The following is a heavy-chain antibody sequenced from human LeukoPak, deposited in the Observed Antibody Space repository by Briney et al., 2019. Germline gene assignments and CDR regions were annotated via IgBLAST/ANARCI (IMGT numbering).Heavy chain of an antibody. D-gene: IGHD5-12*01. Sequence: SETLSLTCAVYGGSFSGYYWSWIRQPPGKGLEWIGEISHSGSTNYNPSLKSRVAISVDTSKKQFSLKLSSVTAADTAVYYCARRPGIVDTISHYGMDVWGKGTTVTVSS. CDR2: ISHSGST. V-gene: IGHV4-34*01. J-gene: IGHJ6*04. CDR1: GGSFSGYY. CDR3: ARRPGIVDTISHYGMDV.